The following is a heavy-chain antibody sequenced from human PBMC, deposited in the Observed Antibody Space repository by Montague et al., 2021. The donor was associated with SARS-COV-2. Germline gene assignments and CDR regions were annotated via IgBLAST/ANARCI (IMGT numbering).Heavy chain of an antibody. CDR3: ARDVRYYDFWSGRAQTSPDY. J-gene: IGHJ4*02. D-gene: IGHD3-3*01. CDR2: IYHSGST. Sequence: ETLSLTCTVSGYSISSGYYWGWIRQPPGEGLEWIGSIYHSGSTYYNPSLKSRVTISEDTSKNQFSLKLSSVTAADTAVYYCARDVRYYDFWSGRAQTSPDYWGQGTLVTVSS. CDR1: GYSISSGYY. V-gene: IGHV4-38-2*02.